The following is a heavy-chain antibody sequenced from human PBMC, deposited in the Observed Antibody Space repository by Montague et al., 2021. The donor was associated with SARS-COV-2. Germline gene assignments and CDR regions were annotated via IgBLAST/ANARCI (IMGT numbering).Heavy chain of an antibody. CDR2: IYASGGT. CDR3: ASGLVAAPPVVDY. V-gene: IGHV4-4*07. Sequence: SETLSLTCSVSGDPISGFFWNWIWQPAGKGLERIGRIYASGGTDSYSSPDRRVTISVDTSTYQYALKVNSVTAADTAMYYCASGLVAAPPVVDYWGRGTLVTVSS. J-gene: IGHJ4*02. D-gene: IGHD2-15*01. CDR1: GDPISGFF.